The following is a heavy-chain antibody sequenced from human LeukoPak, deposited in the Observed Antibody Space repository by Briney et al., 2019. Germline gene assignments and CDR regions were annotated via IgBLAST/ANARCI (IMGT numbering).Heavy chain of an antibody. Sequence: EASVKVPCKTSGYTFTGYYVNWVRQAPGQGLEWMGWINPNSGGTNYAQKFQGRVTMTRDTSISTAYMELSRLRSDDTAVYYCASGVSSGYLTPDCWGQGTLVTVSS. J-gene: IGHJ4*02. CDR3: ASGVSSGYLTPDC. CDR1: GYTFTGYY. CDR2: INPNSGGT. D-gene: IGHD3-22*01. V-gene: IGHV1-2*02.